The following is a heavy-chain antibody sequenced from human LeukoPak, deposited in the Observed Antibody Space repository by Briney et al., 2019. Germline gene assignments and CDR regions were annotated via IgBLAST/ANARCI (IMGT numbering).Heavy chain of an antibody. CDR1: GFTFSSYA. D-gene: IGHD3-3*01. CDR3: AKGPTAYYDFWSGYPLHY. V-gene: IGHV3-23*01. J-gene: IGHJ4*02. Sequence: GGSLRLSCAASGFTFSSYAMSWVRQAPGKGLEWVSAISGSGGSTYYADSVKGLFTISRDNSKNTLYLQMNSLRAEDTAVYYCAKGPTAYYDFWSGYPLHYWGQGTLVTVSS. CDR2: ISGSGGST.